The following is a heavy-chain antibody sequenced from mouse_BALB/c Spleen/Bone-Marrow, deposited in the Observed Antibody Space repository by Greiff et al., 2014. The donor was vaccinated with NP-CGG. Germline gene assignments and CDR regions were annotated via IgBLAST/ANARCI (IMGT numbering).Heavy chain of an antibody. Sequence: VQLQESGAELVKPGASVKLSCTASGFNFKDSYLHWVKQRPEQGLEWIGRIDPGNGSTKYDPKFKVKATITADKSSNTAYLQLSILTSEATAVYDCASYYDGSSSFAYWGQGTLVTVSA. CDR3: ASYYDGSSSFAY. D-gene: IGHD1-1*01. V-gene: IGHV14-3*02. J-gene: IGHJ3*01. CDR1: GFNFKDSY. CDR2: IDPGNGST.